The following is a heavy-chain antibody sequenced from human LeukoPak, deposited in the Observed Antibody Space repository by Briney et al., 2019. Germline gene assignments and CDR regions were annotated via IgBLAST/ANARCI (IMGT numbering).Heavy chain of an antibody. CDR2: INHSGST. V-gene: IGHV4-34*01. D-gene: IGHD2-2*02. J-gene: IGHJ3*02. CDR1: GGSFSGYY. Sequence: SETLSLTCAAYGGSFSGYYWSWIRQPPGKGLEWIGEINHSGSTNYNPSLKSRVTISVDTSKNQFSLKLSSVTAADTAVYYCARVKRYTHAFDIWGQGTMVTVSS. CDR3: ARVKRYTHAFDI.